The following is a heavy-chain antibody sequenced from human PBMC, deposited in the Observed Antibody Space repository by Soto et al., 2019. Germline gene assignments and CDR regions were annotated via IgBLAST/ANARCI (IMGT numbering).Heavy chain of an antibody. CDR3: ADLSLRYCISTTCPPDY. CDR2: IIPVFGRV. V-gene: IGHV1-69*13. Sequence: SVKVSCKASGGSFNTYAISWVRQAPGQELEWMGGIIPVFGRVSYAQNFQGRLTITADDSTSTAYMELSSLRSDDTAIYYCADLSLRYCISTTCPPDYWGQGALVTVSS. D-gene: IGHD2-2*01. CDR1: GGSFNTYA. J-gene: IGHJ4*02.